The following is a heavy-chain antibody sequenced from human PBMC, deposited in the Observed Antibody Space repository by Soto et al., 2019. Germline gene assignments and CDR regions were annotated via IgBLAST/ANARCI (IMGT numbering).Heavy chain of an antibody. J-gene: IGHJ4*02. D-gene: IGHD4-17*01. CDR1: GYTFTSYG. V-gene: IGHV1-18*01. CDR2: ISAYNGKT. CDR3: ARGTTVETGSY. Sequence: QVQLVQSGAEVKKPGASVKVSCKASGYTFTSYGISWVRQAPGQGLEWMGWISAYNGKTNYAQKLQGRVTMTTNTTTSTAYMEPRSLRADDTAASYWARGTTVETGSYWGQGPMVTVAS.